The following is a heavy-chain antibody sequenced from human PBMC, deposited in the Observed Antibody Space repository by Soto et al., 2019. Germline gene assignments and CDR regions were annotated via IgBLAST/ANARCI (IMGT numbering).Heavy chain of an antibody. CDR1: GGSMSVDL. CDR2: IIPIFGTA. CDR3: ARDRRDYGFDY. J-gene: IGHJ4*02. V-gene: IGHV1-69*06. D-gene: IGHD4-17*01. Sequence: NLSCKASGGSMSVDLGSRRIQAPGQGLEWMGGIIPIFGTANYAQKFQGRVTITADKSTSTAYMELSSLRSEDTAVYYCARDRRDYGFDYWGQGTLVTVSS.